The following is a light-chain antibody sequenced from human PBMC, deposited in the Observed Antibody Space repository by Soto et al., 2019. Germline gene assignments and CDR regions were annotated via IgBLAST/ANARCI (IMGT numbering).Light chain of an antibody. CDR3: QQRSNWPPVVT. CDR1: QSVSSS. Sequence: EIVLTQSPDTLSLSPGERATLSCRASQSVSSSLAWYQQKPGQAPRLLIYDASNRATGIPARFSGSGSGTDFTLTISSLEPEDFAVYHCQQRSNWPPVVTFGPGTKVDIK. V-gene: IGKV3-11*01. J-gene: IGKJ3*01. CDR2: DAS.